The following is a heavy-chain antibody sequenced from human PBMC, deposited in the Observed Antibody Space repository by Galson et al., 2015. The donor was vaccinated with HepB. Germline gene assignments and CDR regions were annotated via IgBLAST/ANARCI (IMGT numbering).Heavy chain of an antibody. D-gene: IGHD4-23*01. J-gene: IGHJ4*02. CDR2: ISWNSGSI. CDR1: GFTFDDYA. CDR3: AKDILGVGNSVFDY. V-gene: IGHV3-9*01. Sequence: SLRLSCAASGFTFDDYAMHWVRQAPGKGLEWVSGISWNSGSIGYADSVKGRFTISRDNAKNSLYLQMNSLRAEDTALYYCAKDILGVGNSVFDYWGQGTLVTVSS.